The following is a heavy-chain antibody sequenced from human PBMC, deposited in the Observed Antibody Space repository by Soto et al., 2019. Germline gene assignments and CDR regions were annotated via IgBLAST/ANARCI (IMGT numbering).Heavy chain of an antibody. CDR2: ISGSSTI. J-gene: IGHJ6*02. V-gene: IGHV3-48*02. Sequence: EMQLVECGGGLVQPGGSLRVSCAASGFTFSSYSINWVRQAPGKGLEWVSYISGSSTIYYADSVKGRFTISRDNAKNSLYLQMNSLRDEDTAVYYCARVGLGLFGMDVWGQGTTVTVSS. CDR1: GFTFSSYS. CDR3: ARVGLGLFGMDV. D-gene: IGHD3-16*01.